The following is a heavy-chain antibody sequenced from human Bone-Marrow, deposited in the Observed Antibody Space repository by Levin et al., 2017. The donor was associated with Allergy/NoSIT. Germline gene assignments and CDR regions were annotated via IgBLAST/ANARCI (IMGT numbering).Heavy chain of an antibody. CDR1: EFTFEDFV. J-gene: IGHJ6*02. D-gene: IGHD2-2*02. V-gene: IGHV3-9*01. CDR2: ISWNSDVI. CDR3: TKDLSPCDTNSNHYNNDGMDV. Sequence: SLKISCVGSEFTFEDFVMNWVRQTPGKGLEWVSSISWNSDVIAYADSVKGRFTISRDNAKNSLFLQMDSLRPEDTALYFCTKDLSPCDTNSNHYNNDGMDVWGQGTAVTVSS.